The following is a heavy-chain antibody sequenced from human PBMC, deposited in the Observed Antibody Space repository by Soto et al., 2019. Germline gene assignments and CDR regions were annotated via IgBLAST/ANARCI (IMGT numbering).Heavy chain of an antibody. V-gene: IGHV4-59*12. CDR1: GRSITSYY. Sequence: QVVLQESGPGLVKPSETLSLTCSVSGRSITSYYWSWVRQPPGKGLEWIGYIYDNGITSQNPSLKSRVTMSADKSQNQFSLKLTSVTGADTAVYFCARTYDSNGYANEFDSWGTGILVTVTS. D-gene: IGHD3-22*01. CDR3: ARTYDSNGYANEFDS. J-gene: IGHJ4*02. CDR2: IYDNGIT.